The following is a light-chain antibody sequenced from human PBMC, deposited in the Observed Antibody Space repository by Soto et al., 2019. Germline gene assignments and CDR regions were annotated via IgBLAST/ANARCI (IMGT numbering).Light chain of an antibody. CDR2: KAS. Sequence: DIQVTQSPSTLSASVGDRVTIPCRASDNINTWVAWYQQKPGKAPTLLIYKASTVADGVPSRFTGSGSGTEFTLTITRLQPEDFAVYFCQHYNSYSRTFGQGTKVEIK. CDR1: DNINTW. CDR3: QHYNSYSRT. V-gene: IGKV1-5*03. J-gene: IGKJ1*01.